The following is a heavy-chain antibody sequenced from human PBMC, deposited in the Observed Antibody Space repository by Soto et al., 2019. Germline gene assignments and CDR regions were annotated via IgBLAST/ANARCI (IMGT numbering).Heavy chain of an antibody. Sequence: QVQLVQSGAEVKKPGSSVKVSCKASGGTFSSYAISWVRQAPGQGLEWMGGIIPIFGTANYAQKFQGRVTITEDESTSTAYTELSSLRSEDTAVYYCASRTEDYYDSSGYYSSFDYWGQGTLVTVSS. CDR1: GGTFSSYA. CDR2: IIPIFGTA. D-gene: IGHD3-22*01. CDR3: ASRTEDYYDSSGYYSSFDY. V-gene: IGHV1-69*01. J-gene: IGHJ4*02.